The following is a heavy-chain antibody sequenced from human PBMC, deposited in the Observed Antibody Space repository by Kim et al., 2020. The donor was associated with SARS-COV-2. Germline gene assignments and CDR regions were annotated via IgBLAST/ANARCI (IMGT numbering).Heavy chain of an antibody. D-gene: IGHD3-3*01. CDR3: ARDAQGRYDFWSGYYREYYFDY. Sequence: GGSLRLSCAASGFTFSSYSMNWVRQAPGKGLEWVSYISSSSSTIYYADSVKGRFTISRDNAKNSLYLQMNSLRDEDTAVYYCARDAQGRYDFWSGYYREYYFDYWGQGTLVTVSS. CDR2: ISSSSSTI. V-gene: IGHV3-48*02. CDR1: GFTFSSYS. J-gene: IGHJ4*02.